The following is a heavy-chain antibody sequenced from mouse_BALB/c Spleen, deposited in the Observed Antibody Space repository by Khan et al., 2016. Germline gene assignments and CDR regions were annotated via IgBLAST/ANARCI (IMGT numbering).Heavy chain of an antibody. J-gene: IGHJ2*01. D-gene: IGHD1-3*01. CDR3: ARKSTRAPY. CDR2: INTSSGYT. Sequence: VQLQESGAELVKPGASVLMSCKASGYTFTSYTMHWVKQRPGQGLEWIGYINTSSGYTKYNQKFKDKATLTADKSPSTAYMQLSSLTSEDSAVYYCARKSTRAPYWGLGTTLTVSS. CDR1: GYTFTSYT. V-gene: IGHV1-4*01.